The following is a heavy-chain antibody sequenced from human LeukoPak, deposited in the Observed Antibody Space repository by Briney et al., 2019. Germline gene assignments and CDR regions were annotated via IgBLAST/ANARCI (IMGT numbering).Heavy chain of an antibody. CDR1: GYTFTGYY. V-gene: IGHV1-2*02. D-gene: IGHD1-7*01. Sequence: ASVKVSCKASGYTFTGYYIHWVRQAPGQGLEWMGWINPNSGGTNYAQKFQGRVTMTRDTSISTAYMELSRLRSDDTAVYYCARTELDLYYFDYWGQGTLVTVSS. CDR2: INPNSGGT. J-gene: IGHJ4*02. CDR3: ARTELDLYYFDY.